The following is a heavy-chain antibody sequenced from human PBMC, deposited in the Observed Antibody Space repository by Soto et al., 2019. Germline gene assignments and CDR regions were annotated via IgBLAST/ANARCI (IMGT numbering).Heavy chain of an antibody. J-gene: IGHJ6*02. V-gene: IGHV3-30-3*01. D-gene: IGHD4-17*01. Sequence: QVQLVESGGGVVQPGRSLRLSYAASGFTFSSYAMHWVRQAPGKGLEWVAVISYDGSNKYYADSVKGRFTISRDNSKNTLYLQMNSLRAEDTAVYYCARDDGGYYYYGMDVWGQGTTVTVSS. CDR1: GFTFSSYA. CDR2: ISYDGSNK. CDR3: ARDDGGYYYYGMDV.